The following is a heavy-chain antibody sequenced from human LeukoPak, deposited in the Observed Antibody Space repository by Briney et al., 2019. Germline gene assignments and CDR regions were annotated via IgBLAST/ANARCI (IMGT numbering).Heavy chain of an antibody. CDR3: ARAAYYLDSSGYPYFDY. V-gene: IGHV3-11*05. D-gene: IGHD3-22*01. J-gene: IGHJ4*02. Sequence: GGSLRLSCAPSGFTFNDYYMSWIRQAPGKGLEWLSHISSSSTYIKYAGSVKGRFTISRDDAKNSLYLQMDSLRAEDTAVYYCARAAYYLDSSGYPYFDYWGQGTLVTVSS. CDR2: ISSSSTYI. CDR1: GFTFNDYY.